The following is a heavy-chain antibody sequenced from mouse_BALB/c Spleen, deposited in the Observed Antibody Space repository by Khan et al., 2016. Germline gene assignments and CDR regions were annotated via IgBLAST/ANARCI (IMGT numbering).Heavy chain of an antibody. CDR3: ARNGNGPWFAY. J-gene: IGHJ3*01. CDR1: GFSLTSYG. CDR2: IWSDGST. D-gene: IGHD1-1*01. Sequence: QVQLKESGPGLVAPSQSLSITCTVSGFSLTSYGVHWVRQPPGKGLEWLVVIWSDGSTTYNSALKSRLSISKDNSKSQVFLKMNSLQTEYTSMYYCARNGNGPWFAYWGQGTLVPVSA. V-gene: IGHV2-6*02.